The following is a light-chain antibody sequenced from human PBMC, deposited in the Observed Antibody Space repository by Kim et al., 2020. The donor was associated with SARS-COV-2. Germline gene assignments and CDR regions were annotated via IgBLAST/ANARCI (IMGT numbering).Light chain of an antibody. V-gene: IGLV3-21*04. CDR3: QVWDSSSDHPV. CDR2: YDS. Sequence: SYELTQPPSVSVAPGKTDRITCGGNNIGSKSVHWYQQKPGQAPVLVIYYDSDRPSGIPERFSGSNSGNTATLTISRVEAGDEADYYCQVWDSSSDHPVFGTGTKVTDL. CDR1: NIGSKS. J-gene: IGLJ1*01.